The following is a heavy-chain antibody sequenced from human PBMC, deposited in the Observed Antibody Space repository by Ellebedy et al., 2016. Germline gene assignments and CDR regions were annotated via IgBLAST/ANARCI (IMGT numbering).Heavy chain of an antibody. CDR2: INPNSGGT. CDR3: ARGSIAAAGPLRY. Sequence: ASVKVSXXASGYTFTDYYMHWVRQAPGQGLEWMGWINPNSGGTNYAQKFQGRVTMTRDTSISTAYMELSRLRSDDTAVYYCARGSIAAAGPLRYWGQGTLVTVSS. D-gene: IGHD6-13*01. V-gene: IGHV1-2*02. J-gene: IGHJ4*02. CDR1: GYTFTDYY.